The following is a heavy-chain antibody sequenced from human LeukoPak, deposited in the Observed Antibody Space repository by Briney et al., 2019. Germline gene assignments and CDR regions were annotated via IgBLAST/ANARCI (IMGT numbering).Heavy chain of an antibody. Sequence: SGPMLVKPTQTLTLTCTFSGFSISTSGVGVGWIRQPPGKALEWLALIYWDDDKRYSPSLKSRLTITKDTSKNQVVLTMTNMDPVDTATYYCAHRGGYSSGWYLPDYYFDYWGQGTLVTVSS. D-gene: IGHD6-19*01. CDR2: IYWDDDK. J-gene: IGHJ4*02. CDR3: AHRGGYSSGWYLPDYYFDY. V-gene: IGHV2-5*02. CDR1: GFSISTSGVG.